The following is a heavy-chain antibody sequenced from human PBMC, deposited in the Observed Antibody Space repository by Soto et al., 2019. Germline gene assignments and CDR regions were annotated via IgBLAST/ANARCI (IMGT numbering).Heavy chain of an antibody. Sequence: QVHLQESSPGLVKPSGTLSLTCDVSGDSISSSLWWSWVRQTPGKGLEWIGEIYHSGSINYNPSLKSRVTISADRSKNQFSLTLTAVTAADTAVYYCATSQLGEYFDNWGQGTLVTVSS. CDR2: IYHSGSI. J-gene: IGHJ4*02. V-gene: IGHV4-4*02. CDR1: GDSISSSLW. CDR3: ATSQLGEYFDN. D-gene: IGHD1-1*01.